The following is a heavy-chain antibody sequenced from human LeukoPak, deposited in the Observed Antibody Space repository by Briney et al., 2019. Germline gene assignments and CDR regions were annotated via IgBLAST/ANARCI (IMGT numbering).Heavy chain of an antibody. Sequence: SETLSLTCAVSGYSISCGYYWGWVRQPPGEGLEWIGSIYHSGTLYYNPSLKSRVTISVDTSKNQFSLKLSSVTAADTAVYYCAAANRDSPAEFDYWGQGTLVTVSS. CDR3: AAANRDSPAEFDY. CDR1: GYSISCGYY. V-gene: IGHV4-38-2*01. D-gene: IGHD3-22*01. CDR2: IYHSGTL. J-gene: IGHJ4*02.